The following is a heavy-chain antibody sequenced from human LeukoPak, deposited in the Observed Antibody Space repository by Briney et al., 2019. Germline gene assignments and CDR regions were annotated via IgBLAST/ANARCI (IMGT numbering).Heavy chain of an antibody. J-gene: IGHJ4*02. CDR3: ARGARSSRDLNYYGSGSYYNKFWTNKEYYFDY. D-gene: IGHD3-10*01. CDR2: INHRGST. V-gene: IGHV4-34*01. CDR1: VGSLSVYY. Sequence: SETLSLTCALYVGSLSVYYWSWIRHPPGKGREWGGDINHRGSTNYNPPLKSRVTISVDKSKNQSSPKLSSVTAAETAVYYCARGARSSRDLNYYGSGSYYNKFWTNKEYYFDYWGQGTLVTVSS.